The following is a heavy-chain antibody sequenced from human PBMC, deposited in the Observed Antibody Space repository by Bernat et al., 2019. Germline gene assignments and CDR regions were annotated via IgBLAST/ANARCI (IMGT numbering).Heavy chain of an antibody. CDR1: GFTFSSYS. D-gene: IGHD3-10*01. CDR2: ISSSSSYV. J-gene: IGHJ4*02. CDR3: VRGDRVALFRGVITNFDY. Sequence: EVQLVESGGGLVKPGGSLRLSCAASGFTFSSYSMNWVRQAPGEGLEWVSSISSSSSYVYYAESVKGRFTISRDSAKNSLYLQMNSLRAEDTAVYYCVRGDRVALFRGVITNFDYWGQGILVTVSS. V-gene: IGHV3-21*01.